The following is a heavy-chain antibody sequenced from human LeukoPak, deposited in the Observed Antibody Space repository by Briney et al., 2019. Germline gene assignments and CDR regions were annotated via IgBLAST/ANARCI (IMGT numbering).Heavy chain of an antibody. CDR3: ASGGDTYYDFWSGLTAGAYYYYGMDV. D-gene: IGHD3-3*01. Sequence: SETLSLTCTVSGGSISSYYWSWIRQPPGKGLEWIGYIYYSGSTNYNPSLKSRVTISVDTSKHQFSLKLSSVTAADTAVYYCASGGDTYYDFWSGLTAGAYYYYGMDVWGQGTTVTVSS. J-gene: IGHJ6*02. V-gene: IGHV4-59*01. CDR1: GGSISSYY. CDR2: IYYSGST.